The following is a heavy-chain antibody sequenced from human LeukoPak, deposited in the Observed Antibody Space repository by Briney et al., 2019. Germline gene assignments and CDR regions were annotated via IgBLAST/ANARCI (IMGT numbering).Heavy chain of an antibody. V-gene: IGHV3-21*01. CDR1: GFTFSSYS. J-gene: IGHJ6*02. D-gene: IGHD3-3*01. CDR3: AREGRFQYGMDV. CDR2: ISSSSSYI. Sequence: KPGGTLRLSCAASGFTFSSYSMNWVRQAPGKGLEWVSSISSSSSYIYYADSVKGRFTISRDNAKNSLYLQMNSLRAEDTAVYYCAREGRFQYGMDVWGQGTTVTVSS.